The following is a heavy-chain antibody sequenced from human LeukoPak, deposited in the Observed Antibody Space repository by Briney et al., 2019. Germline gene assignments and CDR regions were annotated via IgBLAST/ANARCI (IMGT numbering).Heavy chain of an antibody. CDR2: ISGSRGGT. Sequence: GGSLRLSCAASGFSFSTDAMSWVRQAPERGLEWVSSISGSRGGTFYADSVEGRFTISRDNSKNTLFLQMNSVRAEDTAVYYCAKDGRRGYIDFWGQGTLVTVSS. CDR3: AKDGRRGYIDF. D-gene: IGHD1-26*01. V-gene: IGHV3-23*01. CDR1: GFSFSTDA. J-gene: IGHJ4*02.